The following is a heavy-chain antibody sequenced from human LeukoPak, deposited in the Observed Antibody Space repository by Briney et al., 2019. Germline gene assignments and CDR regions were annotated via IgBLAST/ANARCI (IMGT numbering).Heavy chain of an antibody. J-gene: IGHJ4*02. Sequence: GGSLRLSCTASGFTFGDYAMSCFRQAPGKGLEWVGFIRSKAYGGTTEYAASVKGRFTISRDDSKSIAYLQMNSLKTEDTAVYYCTRVSSWKGIDYWGQGTPVTVSS. CDR1: GFTFGDYA. CDR3: TRVSSWKGIDY. V-gene: IGHV3-49*03. CDR2: IRSKAYGGTT. D-gene: IGHD6-13*01.